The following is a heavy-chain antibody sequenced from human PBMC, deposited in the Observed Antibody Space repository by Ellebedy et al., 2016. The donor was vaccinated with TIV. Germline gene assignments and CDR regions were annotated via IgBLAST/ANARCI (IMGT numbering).Heavy chain of an antibody. V-gene: IGHV1-69*13. CDR1: GGTFSSYA. CDR2: IIPIFGTA. Sequence: ASVKVSCKASGGTFSSYAISWVRQAPGQGLEWMGGIIPIFGTANYAQKFQGRVTITADESTSTAYMELSSLRSEDTAVYYCARDGALSGTFIYFDYWGQGTLVTVSS. CDR3: ARDGALSGTFIYFDY. J-gene: IGHJ4*02. D-gene: IGHD1-20*01.